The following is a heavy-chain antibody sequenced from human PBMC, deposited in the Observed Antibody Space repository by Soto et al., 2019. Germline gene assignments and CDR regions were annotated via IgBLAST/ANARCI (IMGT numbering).Heavy chain of an antibody. CDR3: ARGTMDGSGSWVEGDYYGLDV. J-gene: IGHJ6*02. V-gene: IGHV3-30-3*01. CDR2: ISYDRSNK. D-gene: IGHD3-10*01. Sequence: ESVGGVVQPGRSLRLSCAASGFTFTYYAMYWVRQAPGRGLEWVAVISYDRSNKYYADSVKGRFTISRDNSKNTLYLQMNSLRPEDTAVCYCARGTMDGSGSWVEGDYYGLDVWGQGTTVTVSS. CDR1: GFTFTYYA.